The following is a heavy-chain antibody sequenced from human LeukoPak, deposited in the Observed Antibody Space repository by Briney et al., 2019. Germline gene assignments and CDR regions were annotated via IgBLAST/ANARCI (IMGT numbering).Heavy chain of an antibody. CDR2: INLSGGST. D-gene: IGHD3-22*01. CDR1: GYTFTSYH. CDR3: ARDASTSITMIVNYHYYYGMDV. J-gene: IGHJ6*02. V-gene: IGHV1-46*01. Sequence: ASVKVSCKASGYTFTSYHMHWVRQAPGQGLEWMGLINLSGGSTTYAQRFQGRVTLTRDTSTSTVYMELSSLRSEDTAVYYCARDASTSITMIVNYHYYYGMDVWGQGTTVTVSS.